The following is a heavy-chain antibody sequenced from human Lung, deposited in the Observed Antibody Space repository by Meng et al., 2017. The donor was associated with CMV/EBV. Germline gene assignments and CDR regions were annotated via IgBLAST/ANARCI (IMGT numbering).Heavy chain of an antibody. D-gene: IGHD2-2*01. CDR1: SSYS. CDR2: IIPVRSMT. J-gene: IGHJ5*01. Sequence: SSYSVSWVRQAPGKGLRWVGRIIPVRSMTNYAQQFQGRITITADRSTSTFYMELSSLRSEDTAMYYCAREQYCSNTNCFNWFDSWAQGTLVTVSS. V-gene: IGHV1-69*04. CDR3: AREQYCSNTNCFNWFDS.